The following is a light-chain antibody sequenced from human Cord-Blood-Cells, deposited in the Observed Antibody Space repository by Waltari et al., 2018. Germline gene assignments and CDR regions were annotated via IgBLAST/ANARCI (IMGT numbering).Light chain of an antibody. CDR1: SSDVGSYNL. V-gene: IGLV2-23*02. CDR3: CSYAGSSTYV. J-gene: IGLJ1*01. CDR2: EVS. Sequence: QSALTQPASVSGSPGQSITIPCTGTSSDVGSYNLVSWYQQHPGKAPKLRIYEVSKRPSGVSNRFAGSKSGNTASLTISGLQAEDEADYYCCSYAGSSTYVFGTGTKVTVL.